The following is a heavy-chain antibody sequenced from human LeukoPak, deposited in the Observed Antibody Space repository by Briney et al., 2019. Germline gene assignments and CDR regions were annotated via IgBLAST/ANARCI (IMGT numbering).Heavy chain of an antibody. CDR3: ARDLGSGSYSSYFDY. Sequence: PGGSLRLSCAASGFTFSSYAMHWVRQAPGKGLEWVAVISYDGSNKYYADSVKGRFTISRDNSKNTLYLQMNSLRAEDTAVYYCARDLGSGSYSSYFDYWGQGTLVSVSS. V-gene: IGHV3-30-3*01. CDR1: GFTFSSYA. J-gene: IGHJ4*02. CDR2: ISYDGSNK. D-gene: IGHD3-10*01.